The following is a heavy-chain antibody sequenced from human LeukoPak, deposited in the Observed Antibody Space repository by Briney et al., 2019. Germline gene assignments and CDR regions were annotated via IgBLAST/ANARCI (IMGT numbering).Heavy chain of an antibody. Sequence: ASVKVSCKASGGTFSTYGINWVRQAPGQGLEWMGGITPIFGTKRYAQKFQGRVTITADKSTSTAYMELSSRRIEDTAVYYCARNLKASHRPISGSYYGYWGQGTLVTVSS. CDR1: GGTFSTYG. D-gene: IGHD3-10*01. CDR2: ITPIFGTK. V-gene: IGHV1-69*06. J-gene: IGHJ4*02. CDR3: ARNLKASHRPISGSYYGY.